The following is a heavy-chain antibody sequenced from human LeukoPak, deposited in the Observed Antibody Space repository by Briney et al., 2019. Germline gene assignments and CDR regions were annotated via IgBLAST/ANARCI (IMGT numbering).Heavy chain of an antibody. D-gene: IGHD6-13*01. CDR3: AKDRVAAAGWGFDY. CDR1: GFTFSSCA. CDR2: IGDTT. Sequence: GGSLRLSCAASGFTFSSCAMSWVRQAPGKGLEWVSTIGDTTYYADSVKGRFTISRDNSKNTLYLQMNSLRAEDTAVYYCAKDRVAAAGWGFDYWGQGTLVTVSS. J-gene: IGHJ4*02. V-gene: IGHV3-23*01.